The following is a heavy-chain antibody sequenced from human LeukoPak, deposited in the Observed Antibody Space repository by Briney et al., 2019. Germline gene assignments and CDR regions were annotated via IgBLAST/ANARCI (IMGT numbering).Heavy chain of an antibody. D-gene: IGHD3-3*02. CDR2: IYHSGST. CDR3: ASSGHLWPPYYFDY. J-gene: IGHJ4*02. CDR1: GGSISSSSYY. V-gene: IGHV4-39*07. Sequence: PSETLSLTCAVSGGSISSSSYYWGWIRQPPGKGLEWIGSIYHSGSTYYNPSLKSRVTISVDTSKNQFSLKLSSVTAADTAVYYCASSGHLWPPYYFDYWGQGTLVTVSS.